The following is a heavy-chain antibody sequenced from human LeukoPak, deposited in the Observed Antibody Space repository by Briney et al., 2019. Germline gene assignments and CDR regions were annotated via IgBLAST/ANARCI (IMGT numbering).Heavy chain of an antibody. CDR1: GFNFTTSW. D-gene: IGHD7-27*01. V-gene: IGHV5-51*01. Sequence: GESLKISCKGSGFNFTTSWIGWVRQMPGKGLEWMGIIYPDDSDTTYSPSFQGQVTISADKSISTAYLQWSSLKASDTAMYYCARRPTNWGPFHYWGQGTLVTVSS. CDR3: ARRPTNWGPFHY. J-gene: IGHJ4*02. CDR2: IYPDDSDT.